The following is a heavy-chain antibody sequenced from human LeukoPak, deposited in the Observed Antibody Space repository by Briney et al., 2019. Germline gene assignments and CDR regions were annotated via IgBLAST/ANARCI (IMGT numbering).Heavy chain of an antibody. Sequence: PGGSLRLSCAASGFTFSNYWMSWVRQAPGKGLEWVTNIHQDGNEKYYVDSVKGRFTISRDNAKNLLHLQMDSLRVEDTAVHYCARGDDFSGDYWGQGTLVTVSS. CDR1: GFTFSNYW. D-gene: IGHD3/OR15-3a*01. CDR3: ARGDDFSGDY. CDR2: IHQDGNEK. J-gene: IGHJ4*02. V-gene: IGHV3-7*04.